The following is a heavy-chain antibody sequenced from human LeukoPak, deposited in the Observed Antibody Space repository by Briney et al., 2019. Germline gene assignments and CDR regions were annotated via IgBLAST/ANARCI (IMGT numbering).Heavy chain of an antibody. J-gene: IGHJ4*02. CDR1: GFTFSNYW. V-gene: IGHV3-7*01. Sequence: PGGSLSLSCAASGFTFSNYWMSWVRQAPGKGLEWVAHINQDGSEEHYMDSVKARFIISRDNAKNSLSLQMDSLRAEDTAVYYCVRDGGVSGYDLLDYWGQGTLVTVSS. CDR2: INQDGSEE. D-gene: IGHD5-12*01. CDR3: VRDGGVSGYDLLDY.